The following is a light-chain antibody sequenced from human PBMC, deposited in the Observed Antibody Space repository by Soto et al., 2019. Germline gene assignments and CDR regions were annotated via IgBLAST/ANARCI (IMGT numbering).Light chain of an antibody. Sequence: DIVMTQSPLSLPVTPGEPASISCRSIQSLLHSNGYNYLDWYLQKPGQSPQLLIYLGSNRASGVPDRFSGSGSGTDFTLKISRVEAEDVGVYYCMQALQTAWTFGQGTKV. CDR3: MQALQTAWT. CDR1: QSLLHSNGYNY. J-gene: IGKJ1*01. V-gene: IGKV2-28*01. CDR2: LGS.